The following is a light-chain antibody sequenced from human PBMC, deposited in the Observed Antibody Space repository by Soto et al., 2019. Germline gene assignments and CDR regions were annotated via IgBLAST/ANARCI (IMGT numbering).Light chain of an antibody. CDR1: QSISNY. J-gene: IGKJ2*01. CDR3: QQSYRTPYT. CDR2: AAS. Sequence: DIQMTQSPSSLSASVGDRVTITCRASQSISNYLSWYRQKPGKAPKLLIYAASSLQSGVPSRFSGSGSGTDFTLTISSLQPEDFATYYCQQSYRTPYTFGQGTKLEIK. V-gene: IGKV1-39*01.